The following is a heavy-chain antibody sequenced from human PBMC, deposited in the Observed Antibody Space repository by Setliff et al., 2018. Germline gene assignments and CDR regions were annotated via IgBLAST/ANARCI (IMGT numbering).Heavy chain of an antibody. CDR1: GYSTSSGYY. D-gene: IGHD3-10*01. CDR3: ARHRAEDYYGSGTIIWGWFDP. J-gene: IGHJ5*02. Sequence: SETLSLTCAVSGYSTSSGYYWGWIRQPPGKGLEWIGSIYHSGSTYYNPSLKSRVTISVDTSKNQFSLKLSSVTAADTAVYYCARHRAEDYYGSGTIIWGWFDPWGQGTLVTVSS. CDR2: IYHSGST. V-gene: IGHV4-38-2*01.